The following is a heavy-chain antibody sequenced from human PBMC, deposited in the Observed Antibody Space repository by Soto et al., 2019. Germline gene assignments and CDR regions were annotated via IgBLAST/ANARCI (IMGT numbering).Heavy chain of an antibody. CDR1: GCSITDYY. CDR3: VGEKNHAARGYYYYGMDG. J-gene: IGHJ6*02. D-gene: IGHD6-6*01. Sequence: QEQLQESGPGLVKPSEALSLPWTVSGCSITDYYWNWIRHPPGRVLDWIAYPYYSGSTNYNPSLKGRVTISLDTSKRQFSLRLSSVTPADTATYYCVGEKNHAARGYYYYGMDGWGQGPTVTVSS. CDR2: PYYSGST. V-gene: IGHV4-59*01.